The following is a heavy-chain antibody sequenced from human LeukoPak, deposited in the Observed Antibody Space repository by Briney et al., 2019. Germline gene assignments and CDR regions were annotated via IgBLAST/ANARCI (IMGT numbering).Heavy chain of an antibody. CDR2: ISWNSGSI. D-gene: IGHD1-7*01. CDR3: ARKGLGGELGGFDS. CDR1: GFRFDDYA. Sequence: GGSLRLSCAASGFRFDDYAMHWVRQAPGKGLEWVSGISWNSGSIAYADSVKGRFTISRDNAKNSLYLQMNSLIAEDTALYHCARKGLGGELGGFDSWGQGTLVTVSS. J-gene: IGHJ4*02. V-gene: IGHV3-9*01.